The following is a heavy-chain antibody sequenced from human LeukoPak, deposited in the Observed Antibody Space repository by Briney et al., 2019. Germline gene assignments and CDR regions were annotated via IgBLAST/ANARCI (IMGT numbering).Heavy chain of an antibody. CDR2: INPNSGGT. CDR1: GYTFTGYF. CDR3: AKGVAGTPLTDY. D-gene: IGHD6-19*01. J-gene: IGHJ4*02. V-gene: IGHV1-2*02. Sequence: ASVKVSCKSSGYTFTGYFVHLVRQAPGQGLEWIGWINPNSGGTNYAQKFQGRVTMTRDTSISIAYMELSRLRSDDTAVYYCAKGVAGTPLTDYWGQGTLVTVSS.